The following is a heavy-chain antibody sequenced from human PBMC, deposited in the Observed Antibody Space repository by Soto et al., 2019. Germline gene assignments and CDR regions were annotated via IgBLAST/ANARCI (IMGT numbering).Heavy chain of an antibody. V-gene: IGHV4-61*08. CDR1: GGSISSGGYY. Sequence: SETLSLTCTVSGGSISSGGYYWSWIRQHPGKGLEWIGYIYYSGSTNYNPSLKSRVTISVDTSKNQFSLKLSSVTAADTAVYYCARVGSGWYLSGMDVWGQGTTVTVSS. CDR2: IYYSGST. D-gene: IGHD6-19*01. J-gene: IGHJ6*02. CDR3: ARVGSGWYLSGMDV.